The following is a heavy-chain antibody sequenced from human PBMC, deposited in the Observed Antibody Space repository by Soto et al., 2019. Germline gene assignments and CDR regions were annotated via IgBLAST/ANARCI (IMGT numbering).Heavy chain of an antibody. Sequence: LKISWKPSGYSYDIFWIAWVRQKPGKGLEWMGIIYPGDSDTRYSPSFKGRVTISADRSCNNVFLQWNKLEASDTAMYYCARQDTTSPLDYWGQGTLVTVSS. CDR2: IYPGDSDT. V-gene: IGHV5-51*01. CDR1: GYSYDIFW. CDR3: ARQDTTSPLDY. J-gene: IGHJ4*02.